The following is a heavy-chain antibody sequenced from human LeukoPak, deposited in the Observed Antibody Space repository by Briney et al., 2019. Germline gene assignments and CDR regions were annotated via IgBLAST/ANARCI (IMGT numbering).Heavy chain of an antibody. CDR2: INPNSGGT. J-gene: IGHJ6*03. Sequence: ASVKVSCKASGYTFTGYYMHWVRQAPGQGLEWMGWINPNSGGTNYAQKFQGRVTMTRNTSISTAYMELSSLRSEDTAVYYCVILWFGENYYYMDVWGKGTTVTISS. D-gene: IGHD3-10*01. V-gene: IGHV1-2*02. CDR1: GYTFTGYY. CDR3: VILWFGENYYYMDV.